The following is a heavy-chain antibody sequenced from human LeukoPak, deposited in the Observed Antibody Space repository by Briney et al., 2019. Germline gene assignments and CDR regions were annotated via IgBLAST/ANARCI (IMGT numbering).Heavy chain of an antibody. CDR3: ARAYGGNYFDY. CDR2: INTDGKIT. Sequence: GGSLRVSCKASGFIFNNYWMHWVRQAPGKGLVWVSYINTDGKITSYADSVKGRFTISRDNAKNTLYLQMNSLRAEDAAVFYCARAYGGNYFDYWGQGTRVTVSS. J-gene: IGHJ4*02. V-gene: IGHV3-74*01. CDR1: GFIFNNYW. D-gene: IGHD4-17*01.